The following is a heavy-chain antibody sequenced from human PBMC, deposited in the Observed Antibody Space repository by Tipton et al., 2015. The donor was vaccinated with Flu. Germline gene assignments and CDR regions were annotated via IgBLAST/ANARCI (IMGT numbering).Heavy chain of an antibody. CDR1: GAAFDTYT. D-gene: IGHD2-15*01. J-gene: IGHJ4*02. Sequence: QSGAEVKKPGSSVKVSCKASGAAFDTYTFNWVRQAPGQGLEWVGRFIPILDTTNYAQKFLGRVTITADKSTNIAYMELSSLTSEDTAVYYCARSRPYCSDGSCYSPDFPLDFDFWGQGTLVTVSS. CDR3: ARSRPYCSDGSCYSPDFPLDFDF. V-gene: IGHV1-69*08. CDR2: FIPILDTT.